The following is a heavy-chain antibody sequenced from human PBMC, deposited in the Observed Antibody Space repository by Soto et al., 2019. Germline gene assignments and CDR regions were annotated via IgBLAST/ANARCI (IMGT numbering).Heavy chain of an antibody. CDR2: INHSGST. V-gene: IGHV4-34*01. D-gene: IGHD3-22*01. Sequence: QVQLQQWGAGLLKPSETLSLTCAVYGGSFSGYYWSWIRQPPGKGLEWIGEINHSGSTNYNPSLKSRVSISVDASKNQFSLKMSSVTAADTAVYYCARGGRHPLYYYDSSGDYYDYWGQGTLVTVSS. J-gene: IGHJ4*02. CDR3: ARGGRHPLYYYDSSGDYYDY. CDR1: GGSFSGYY.